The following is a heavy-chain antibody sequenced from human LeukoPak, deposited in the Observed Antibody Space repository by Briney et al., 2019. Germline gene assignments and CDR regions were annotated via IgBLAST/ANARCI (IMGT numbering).Heavy chain of an antibody. CDR2: IRYDGTQK. V-gene: IGHV3-30*02. Sequence: GGSLRLSCAASGFIFNSYGMHWVRQTPGKGLEWVAFIRYDGTQKYYADFVKGRFTISRDNSKNTLYLQMNSLRPEDTAVYYCAKVSLNMVNDAFDIWGQGTVVTVSS. CDR3: AKVSLNMVNDAFDI. J-gene: IGHJ3*02. CDR1: GFIFNSYG. D-gene: IGHD4/OR15-4a*01.